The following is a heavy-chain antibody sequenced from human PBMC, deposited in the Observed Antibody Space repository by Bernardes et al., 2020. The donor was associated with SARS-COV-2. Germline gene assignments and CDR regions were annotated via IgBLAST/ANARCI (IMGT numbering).Heavy chain of an antibody. J-gene: IGHJ6*02. Sequence: GGSLRLSCAASGFTFSDYYMSWIRQAPGKGLEWVSYISSSSSYTNYADSVKGRFTISRDNAKNSLYLQMNSLRAEDTAVYYCARGTIFGVDYYYYGMDVWGQGTTVTVSS. CDR2: ISSSSSYT. V-gene: IGHV3-11*06. D-gene: IGHD3-3*01. CDR3: ARGTIFGVDYYYYGMDV. CDR1: GFTFSDYY.